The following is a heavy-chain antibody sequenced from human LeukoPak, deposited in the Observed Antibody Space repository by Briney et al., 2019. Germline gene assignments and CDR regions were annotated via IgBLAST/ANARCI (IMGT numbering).Heavy chain of an antibody. CDR3: ARDPSSGWYWMSGGYFDY. Sequence: ASVKVSCKAFGYTFTGYYIHWVRQAPGQGLEWMGWINPNSGGTNYAQKFQGRVTMTRDTSISTAYMELSRLRSDDTAVYYCARDPSSGWYWMSGGYFDYWGQGTLVTVSP. CDR1: GYTFTGYY. D-gene: IGHD6-19*01. J-gene: IGHJ4*02. V-gene: IGHV1-2*02. CDR2: INPNSGGT.